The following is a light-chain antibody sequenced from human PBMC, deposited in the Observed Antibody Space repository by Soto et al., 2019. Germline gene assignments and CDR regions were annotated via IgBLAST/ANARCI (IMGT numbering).Light chain of an antibody. CDR3: QQRTNLWLT. CDR2: DTS. Sequence: EIVLTQSPATLSWSPGDRATLSCRASQSVSSYLSWYQQKPGQAPRLLIYDTSNRATGIPARFSGSGSGTDFTLTISSLEAEDFAVYFCQQRTNLWLTFGGGTKVEIK. J-gene: IGKJ4*01. CDR1: QSVSSY. V-gene: IGKV3-11*01.